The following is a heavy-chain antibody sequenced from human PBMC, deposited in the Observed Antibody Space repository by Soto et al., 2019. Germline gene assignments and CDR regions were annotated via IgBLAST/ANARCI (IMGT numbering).Heavy chain of an antibody. V-gene: IGHV4-31*03. Sequence: QVQLQESGPGLVKPSQTLSLTCTVSGDTITSGDYYWSWIRQLPGKGLEWNGYIFFRGITFYNPSLKSRATMSGDTSVDLFCLRLSFVTAADTAVYYCTRETGFSCSWAPDHWGPGTLVTVSS. D-gene: IGHD6-13*01. CDR1: GDTITSGDYY. CDR3: TRETGFSCSWAPDH. CDR2: IFFRGIT. J-gene: IGHJ4*02.